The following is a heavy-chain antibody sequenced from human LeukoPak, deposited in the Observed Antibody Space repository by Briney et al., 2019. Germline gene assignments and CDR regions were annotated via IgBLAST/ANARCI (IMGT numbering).Heavy chain of an antibody. CDR3: ARDLDDYNGLPPFFQH. Sequence: GGSLRLSCAASGFIFSSYGMHWVRQAPGKGLEWVAFIRYDGSNKYYADSVKGRFTISRDNSKNILFLLMNSLRAEDTAAYFCARDLDDYNGLPPFFQHWGQGTLVTVSS. D-gene: IGHD5-24*01. V-gene: IGHV3-30*02. CDR1: GFIFSSYG. J-gene: IGHJ1*01. CDR2: IRYDGSNK.